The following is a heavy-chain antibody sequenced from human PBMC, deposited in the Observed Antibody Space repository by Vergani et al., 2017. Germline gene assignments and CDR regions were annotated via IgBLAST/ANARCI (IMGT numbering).Heavy chain of an antibody. J-gene: IGHJ6*02. V-gene: IGHV3-73*01. CDR2: IRSKANSYAT. CDR1: GFTLSGSA. D-gene: IGHD3-10*01. Sequence: EVQLVESGGGLVQPGGSLKLSCAASGFTLSGSAMHWVRQASGKGLEWVGRIRSKANSYATAYAASVKGRFTISRDDSKNTAYLQMNSLKTEDTAVYYCTSQRGRGELREYYYGMDVWGQGTTVTVSS. CDR3: TSQRGRGELREYYYGMDV.